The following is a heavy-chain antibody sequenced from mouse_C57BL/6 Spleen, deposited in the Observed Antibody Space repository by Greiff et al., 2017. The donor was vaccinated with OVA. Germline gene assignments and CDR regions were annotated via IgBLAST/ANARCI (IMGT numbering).Heavy chain of an antibody. D-gene: IGHD2-2*01. CDR3: ARGSGGYAFAY. J-gene: IGHJ3*01. CDR1: GFTFSDYY. V-gene: IGHV5-16*01. Sequence: EVKLQESEGGLVQPGSSMKLSCTASGFTFSDYYMAWVRQVPEKGLEWVANINYDGSSSYYLDSLKSRFIISRDNAKNILYLQMSSLKSEDTATYYCARGSGGYAFAYWGQGTLVTVSA. CDR2: INYDGSSS.